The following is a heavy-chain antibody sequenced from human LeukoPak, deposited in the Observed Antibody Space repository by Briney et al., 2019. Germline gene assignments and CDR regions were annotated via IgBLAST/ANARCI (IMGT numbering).Heavy chain of an antibody. Sequence: SETLSLTCTVSGGSISSYYWSWIRQPPGKGLEWIGYIYYSGSTNYNPSLKSRVTISVDTSKNQFSLKLSSVTAADTAVYYCARVTAVYYGMDVWGQETTVTVSS. V-gene: IGHV4-59*01. CDR1: GGSISSYY. CDR2: IYYSGST. J-gene: IGHJ6*02. D-gene: IGHD6-19*01. CDR3: ARVTAVYYGMDV.